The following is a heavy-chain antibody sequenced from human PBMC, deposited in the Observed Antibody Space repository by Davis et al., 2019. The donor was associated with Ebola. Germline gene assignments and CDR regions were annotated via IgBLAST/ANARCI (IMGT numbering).Heavy chain of an antibody. CDR1: GFTFSSYW. CDR3: VKGSITMTVVVYFDL. CDR2: ITNNGGST. D-gene: IGHD3-22*01. V-gene: IGHV3-64D*06. J-gene: IGHJ4*02. Sequence: GGSLRLSCAASGFTFSSYWMSWVRQAPGKGLQYVSGITNNGGSTYYADSVKGRFIISRDNSKNTLYLQMSSLRIEDTAVYYCVKGSITMTVVVYFDLWGQGTLVTVSS.